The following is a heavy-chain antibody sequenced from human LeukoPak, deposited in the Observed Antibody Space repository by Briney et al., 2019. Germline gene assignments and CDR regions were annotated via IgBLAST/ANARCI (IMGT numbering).Heavy chain of an antibody. V-gene: IGHV3-30*02. CDR1: GCTFSSYG. D-gene: IGHD2-2*01. CDR2: IRDDVSNK. CDR3: AKVGDIVVVPSADSYMDV. Sequence: GGSLRLSCAASGCTFSSYGMHWVRQAPGKGLKWVAVIRDDVSNKYYADSVKGRFTISRANSKSTLYLQMNSLTAEDTAVYYCAKVGDIVVVPSADSYMDVWGKGTTVTVSS. J-gene: IGHJ6*03.